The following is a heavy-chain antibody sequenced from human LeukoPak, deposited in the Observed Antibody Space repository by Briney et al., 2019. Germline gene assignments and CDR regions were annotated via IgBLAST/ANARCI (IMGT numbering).Heavy chain of an antibody. Sequence: PGGSLRLSCAASGFTFSSYAMSWARQAPGKGLEWVSSISSSSSYIYYADSVKGRFTISRDNAKDSLYLQMNGLRAEDTAVYYCAGDRSASIAVVTAEIDYWGQGTLVTVSS. J-gene: IGHJ4*02. CDR2: ISSSSSYI. CDR3: AGDRSASIAVVTAEIDY. D-gene: IGHD6-19*01. CDR1: GFTFSSYA. V-gene: IGHV3-21*01.